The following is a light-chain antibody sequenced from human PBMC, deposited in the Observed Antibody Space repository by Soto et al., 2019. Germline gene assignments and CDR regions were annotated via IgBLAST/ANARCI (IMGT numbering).Light chain of an antibody. J-gene: IGLJ1*01. CDR3: ETWDSNTHV. CDR2: LEGSGSY. V-gene: IGLV4-60*02. Sequence: QLVLTQSSSASASLGSSVKLACTLSSGHSSYIIAWHQQQPGKAPRYLMKLEGSGSYNKGSGVPDRFSGSSSGADRYLTIANLQFEDEADYYCETWDSNTHVFGTGTKVTVL. CDR1: SGHSSYI.